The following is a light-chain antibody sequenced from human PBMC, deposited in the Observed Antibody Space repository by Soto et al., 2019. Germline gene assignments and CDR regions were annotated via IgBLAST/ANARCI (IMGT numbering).Light chain of an antibody. J-gene: IGKJ2*01. CDR1: QSVSSW. V-gene: IGKV1-5*01. CDR3: QQYNSYSYT. CDR2: DAS. Sequence: DIPMTQSPSTLSASVGDRVTLSCRASQSVSSWLAWYQQKPGKAPKLLIYDASSLESGVPARFSGSGSGTEFTLTISSLQPDDFATYYCQQYNSYSYTFGQGTKLEIK.